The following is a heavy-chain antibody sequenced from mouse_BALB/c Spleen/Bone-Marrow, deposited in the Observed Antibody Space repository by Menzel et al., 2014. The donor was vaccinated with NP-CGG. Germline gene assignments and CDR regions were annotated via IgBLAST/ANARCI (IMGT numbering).Heavy chain of an antibody. CDR1: GYTFTSYY. CDR2: IYPGDGST. J-gene: IGHJ3*01. CDR3: ARGDYYYGSSRAWFAY. V-gene: IGHV1S56*01. D-gene: IGHD1-1*01. Sequence: VQLQQSGPELVKPGASVKMSCKASGYTFTSYYIHWVKQRPGQGLEWIGWIYPGDGSTKYNEKFKGKTTLTADKSSSTAYMLLSSLTSEDPAIYFCARGDYYYGSSRAWFAYWGQGTLVTVSA.